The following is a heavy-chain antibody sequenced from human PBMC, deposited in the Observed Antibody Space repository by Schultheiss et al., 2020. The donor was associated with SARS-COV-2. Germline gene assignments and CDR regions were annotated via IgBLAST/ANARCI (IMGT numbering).Heavy chain of an antibody. V-gene: IGHV4-34*01. CDR1: GGSISSYY. CDR2: INHSGST. D-gene: IGHD2-2*01. J-gene: IGHJ5*02. Sequence: SQTLSLTCTVSGGSISSYYWSWIRQPPGKGLEWIGEINHSGSTNYNPSLKSRVTISVDTSKNQFSLKLSSVTAADTAVYSCARVVPAAGWFDPWGQGTLVTVSS. CDR3: ARVVPAAGWFDP.